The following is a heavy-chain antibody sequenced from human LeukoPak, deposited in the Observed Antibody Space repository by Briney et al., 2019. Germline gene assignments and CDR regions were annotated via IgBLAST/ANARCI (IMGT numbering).Heavy chain of an antibody. CDR3: AKVRERRVPPYFDY. V-gene: IGHV3-23*01. CDR2: ISGSGGST. Sequence: GGSLRLSCAASGFTLSSHVMSWVRPPPGEGLECVSAISGSGGSTYYADSVKSRFTSSRDNSKNTLYLQMNSLRAEDTAVYYCAKVRERRVPPYFDYWGQGTLVTVSS. CDR1: GFTLSSHV. D-gene: IGHD1-26*01. J-gene: IGHJ4*02.